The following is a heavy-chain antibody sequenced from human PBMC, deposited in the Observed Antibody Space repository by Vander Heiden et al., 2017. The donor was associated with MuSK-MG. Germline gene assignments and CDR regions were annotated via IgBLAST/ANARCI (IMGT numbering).Heavy chain of an antibody. V-gene: IGHV3-30-3*01. CDR3: ARDLGVRGVIGWGDFDY. Sequence: SSYAMHWVRQAPGKGLEWVAVISYDGSNKYYADSVKGRFTISRDNSKNTLYLQMNSLRAEDTAGYYCARDLGVRGVIGWGDFDYWGQGPLGTVSS. J-gene: IGHJ4*02. D-gene: IGHD3-10*01. CDR2: ISYDGSNK. CDR1: SSYA.